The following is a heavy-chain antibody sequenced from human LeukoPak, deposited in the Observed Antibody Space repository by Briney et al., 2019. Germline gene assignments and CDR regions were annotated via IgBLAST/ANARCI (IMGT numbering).Heavy chain of an antibody. V-gene: IGHV3-23*01. J-gene: IGHJ4*02. CDR1: GLTFSNFA. CDR3: AKKPAAAAPLDY. Sequence: GGSLRLSCAASGLTFSNFAMTWVRQAPGKGLEWVSAISGSGGSTYYADSVKGRFTISRDNSKNTLYLQMNSLRAEDTAVYYCAKKPAAAAPLDYWGQGTLVTVSS. CDR2: ISGSGGST. D-gene: IGHD6-13*01.